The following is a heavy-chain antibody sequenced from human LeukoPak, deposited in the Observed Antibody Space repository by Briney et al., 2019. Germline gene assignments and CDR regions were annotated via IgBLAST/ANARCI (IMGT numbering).Heavy chain of an antibody. J-gene: IGHJ4*02. D-gene: IGHD4-17*01. Sequence: GGSLRLSCAASGFTFSSYSMNWARQAPGKGLEWVSYISSSGSTIYYADSVKGRFTISRDNAKNSLYLQMNSLRAEDTAVYYCARGGGIVTTPVFYWGQGTLVTVSS. V-gene: IGHV3-48*04. CDR3: ARGGGIVTTPVFY. CDR1: GFTFSSYS. CDR2: ISSSGSTI.